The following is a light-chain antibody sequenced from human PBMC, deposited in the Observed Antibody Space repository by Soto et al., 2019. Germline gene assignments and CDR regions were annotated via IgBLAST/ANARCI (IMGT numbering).Light chain of an antibody. CDR2: DAS. V-gene: IGKV3-11*01. CDR3: QQRSNWPPRYT. CDR1: QSVSNS. Sequence: EIVLTQSPATLSLSPGERATLSCRASQSVSNSLAWYQQKPGQAPRLLIYDASNRATGIPARFSGSGSGTDVTLSISSLEPEDFAVYYCQQRSNWPPRYTFGQGTKLEI. J-gene: IGKJ2*01.